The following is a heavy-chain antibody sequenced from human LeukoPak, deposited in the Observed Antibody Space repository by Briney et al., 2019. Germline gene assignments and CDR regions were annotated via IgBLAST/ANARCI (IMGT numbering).Heavy chain of an antibody. CDR3: ARKSGGLSQSYYYYMDV. CDR1: GFTFSSYW. Sequence: GGSLRLSCAAPGFTFSSYWMSWVRQAPGKGLEWVANIKQDGSEKYYVDSVKGRFTISRDNAKNSLYLQMNSLRAEDTAVYYCARKSGGLSQSYYYYMDVWGKGTTVTVSS. CDR2: IKQDGSEK. J-gene: IGHJ6*03. D-gene: IGHD3-10*01. V-gene: IGHV3-7*01.